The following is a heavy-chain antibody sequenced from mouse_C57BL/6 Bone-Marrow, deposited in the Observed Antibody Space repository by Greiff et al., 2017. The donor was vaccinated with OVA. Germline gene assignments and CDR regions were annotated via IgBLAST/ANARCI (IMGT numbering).Heavy chain of an antibody. CDR2: IYPGTGSS. V-gene: IGHV1S132*01. D-gene: IGHD1-1*02. J-gene: IGHJ1*01. CDR3: SGWCRDGTGEFDD. Sequence: QVQLQQSGAELVRPGASVKLSCKTSGYTFTSYWIHWVKQRSGQGLEWIGRIYPGTGSSYYNEKFKGKATLTVDKSSSTAYMQLSSLTSEDSAVDFYSGWCRDGTGEFDDWGAGTPVTVSA. CDR1: GYTFTSYW.